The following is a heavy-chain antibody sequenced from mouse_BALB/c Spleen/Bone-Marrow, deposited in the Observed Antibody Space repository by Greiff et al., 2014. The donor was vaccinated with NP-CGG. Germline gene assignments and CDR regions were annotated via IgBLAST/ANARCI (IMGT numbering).Heavy chain of an antibody. CDR3: ARKGISTVIATAYYFDY. D-gene: IGHD2-4*01. V-gene: IGHV1S132*01. CDR2: IFPGTGTT. Sequence: QVQLQQSGAELVKPGASVKLSCKTSGYTFTSYWIQWVKQRPGQGLGWIGEIFPGTGTTYYNEKFKDKATLTIDTSSSTAYMQLSSLTSDDSAVYFCARKGISTVIATAYYFDYWGQGSTLTVSS. J-gene: IGHJ2*01. CDR1: GYTFTSYW.